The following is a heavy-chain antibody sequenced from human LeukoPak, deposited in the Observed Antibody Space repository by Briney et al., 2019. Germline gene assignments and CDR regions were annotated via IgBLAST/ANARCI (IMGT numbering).Heavy chain of an antibody. CDR3: ARSGYDNLTSDY. Sequence: SVKVSCKASGGTFSSYAISWVRQAPGQGLEWMGRIIPILGIANYAQKFQGRVTITADKSTSTAYMELSSLRSEDTAVYYCARSGYDNLTSDYWGQGTLVTVSS. CDR1: GGTFSSYA. V-gene: IGHV1-69*04. CDR2: IIPILGIA. D-gene: IGHD3-9*01. J-gene: IGHJ4*02.